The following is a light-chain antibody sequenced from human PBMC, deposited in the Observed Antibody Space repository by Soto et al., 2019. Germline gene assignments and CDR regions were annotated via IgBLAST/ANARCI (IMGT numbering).Light chain of an antibody. V-gene: IGKV4-1*01. J-gene: IGKJ5*01. Sequence: DIVTTQSPDSLSVSLCEMATLDFKSSQCVLYSSNNKNYLAWYQQTPGQPPKLLIYWASTRESGVPDRFSGSGSGTDFTLTISSVQAEDVAVYYCQQYYDSPLTFGQGTRLEI. CDR1: QCVLYSSNNKNY. CDR2: WAS. CDR3: QQYYDSPLT.